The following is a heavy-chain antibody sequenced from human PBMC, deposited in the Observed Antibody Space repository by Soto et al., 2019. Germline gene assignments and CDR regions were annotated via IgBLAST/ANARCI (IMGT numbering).Heavy chain of an antibody. J-gene: IGHJ4*02. CDR1: GFTFSSYA. CDR2: ISGSGGST. CDR3: AKDSAVVVGPNYFDY. V-gene: IGHV3-23*01. D-gene: IGHD2-15*01. Sequence: HPGGSLRLSCAASGFTFSSYAMSWVRQAPGKGLEWVSAISGSGGSTYYADSVKGRFTISRDNSKNTLYLQMNSLRAEDTAVYYCAKDSAVVVGPNYFDYWGQGTLVTVSS.